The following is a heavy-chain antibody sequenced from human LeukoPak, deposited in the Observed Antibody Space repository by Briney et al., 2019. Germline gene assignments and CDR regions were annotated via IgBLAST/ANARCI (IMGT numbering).Heavy chain of an antibody. V-gene: IGHV1-46*03. J-gene: IGHJ4*02. CDR2: INPSGGST. CDR1: GYTPTIDY. Sequence: ASAWVSCEASGYTPTIDYIHCVRHAPGQRLWWMGIINPSGGSTSYAQKLQSRLTMTRDTSTSIVYMELSSLRSEDTAVYYCARDLFAVVPAAIGYWGQGTLVTVSS. D-gene: IGHD2-2*02. CDR3: ARDLFAVVPAAIGY.